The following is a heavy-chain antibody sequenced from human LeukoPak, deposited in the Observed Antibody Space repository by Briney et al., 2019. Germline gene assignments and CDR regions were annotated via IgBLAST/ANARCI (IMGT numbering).Heavy chain of an antibody. D-gene: IGHD1-20*01. CDR2: FDPEDGET. CDR3: ATDPSVTGTEPSEQGDY. CDR1: GYTLTELS. J-gene: IGHJ4*02. Sequence: ASVKVSCKVSGYTLTELSMHWVRQAPGKGLEWMGGFDPEDGETIYAQKFQGRVTMTEDTSTDTAYMELSSLRSEDTAVYYCATDPSVTGTEPSEQGDYWGQGTLVTVSS. V-gene: IGHV1-24*01.